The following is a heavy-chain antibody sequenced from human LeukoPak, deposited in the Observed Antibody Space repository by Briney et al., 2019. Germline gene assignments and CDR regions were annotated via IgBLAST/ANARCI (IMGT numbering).Heavy chain of an antibody. CDR2: IKRKAYGGTT. V-gene: IGHV3-49*05. CDR1: GFTYGDYA. Sequence: NPAGTLRLSCTASGFTYGDYAMSWLRKAPGKGLKGVGFIKRKAYGGTTEYAASVKGRFTISRDDSKSIAYLQMNSLKPEDTAVYYCTTRPSSSWYPGDFQHWGQGTLVTVSS. J-gene: IGHJ1*01. CDR3: TTRPSSSWYPGDFQH. D-gene: IGHD6-13*01.